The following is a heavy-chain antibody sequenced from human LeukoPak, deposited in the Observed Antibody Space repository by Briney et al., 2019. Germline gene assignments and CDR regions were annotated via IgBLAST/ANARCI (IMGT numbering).Heavy chain of an antibody. J-gene: IGHJ4*02. CDR1: GGSISSSSYY. CDR2: IYYSGST. CDR3: ARLARPARTGFDY. D-gene: IGHD1-14*01. Sequence: PSETLSLTCTVSGGSISSSSYYWGWIRQPPGKGLEWIGSIYYSGSTYYNPSLKSRVTISVDTSKNQFSLKLRSVTAADTALYYCARLARPARTGFDYWGQGTLVTVSS. V-gene: IGHV4-39*01.